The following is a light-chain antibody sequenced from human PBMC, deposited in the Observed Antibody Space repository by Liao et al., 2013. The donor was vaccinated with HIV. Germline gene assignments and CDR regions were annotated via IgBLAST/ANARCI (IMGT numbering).Light chain of an antibody. CDR3: QTWDSSNMI. V-gene: IGLV3-1*01. CDR1: ELGDKY. Sequence: SYELTQPPSVSVSPGQTATITCSGDELGDKYASWYQQRPGQSPVLVIYQDTKRPSGIPERFSGSQSGNTATLTISGTQTLDEADYYCQTWDSSNMIFGGGTKLTVL. CDR2: QDT. J-gene: IGLJ2*01.